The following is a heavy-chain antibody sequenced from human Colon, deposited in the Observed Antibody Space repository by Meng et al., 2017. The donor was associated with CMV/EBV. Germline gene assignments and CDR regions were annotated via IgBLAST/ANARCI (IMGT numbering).Heavy chain of an antibody. CDR2: INSDGTIT. V-gene: IGHV3-74*01. CDR1: GFNVSSYY. D-gene: IGHD3/OR15-3a*01. J-gene: IGHJ4*02. CDR3: ARGGYDFWTDYLHY. Sequence: SGFNVSSYYMNWVRQAPGKGLEWVSRINSDGTITYYANSVKGRFTISRDNTKNTLYLQMDSLRGEDTGTYYCARGGYDFWTDYLHYWGQGTLVTVSS.